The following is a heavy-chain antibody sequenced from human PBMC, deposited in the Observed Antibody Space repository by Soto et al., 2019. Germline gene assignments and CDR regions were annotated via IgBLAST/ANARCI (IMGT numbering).Heavy chain of an antibody. D-gene: IGHD3-10*01. V-gene: IGHV1-2*02. CDR3: ARVIRGDYYNSPLDT. CDR2: INPYSGGA. J-gene: IGHJ5*02. Sequence: ASVKVSCKASGYTFTGYFMHWVGQAPGQGLEWMGWINPYSGGADYAQSFQGRVTMTRDTSISTVYMELSRLRFDDTAVYYCARVIRGDYYNSPLDTCGQGTVVTVSS. CDR1: GYTFTGYF.